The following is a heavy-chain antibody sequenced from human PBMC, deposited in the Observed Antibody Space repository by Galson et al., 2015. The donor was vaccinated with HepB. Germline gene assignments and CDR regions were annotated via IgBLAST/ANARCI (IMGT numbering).Heavy chain of an antibody. CDR2: ISTASGTI. J-gene: IGHJ4*02. CDR3: AREGGDNWNDHGVDY. V-gene: IGHV3-48*01. CDR1: GFIFSSYS. Sequence: SLRLSCAASGFIFSSYSMNWVRQAPGKGLEWVSYISTASGTINYADSVKGRFTISRDNSKNTLYLQMNSLRAEDTAVYYCAREGGDNWNDHGVDYWGQGTLVTVSS. D-gene: IGHD1-20*01.